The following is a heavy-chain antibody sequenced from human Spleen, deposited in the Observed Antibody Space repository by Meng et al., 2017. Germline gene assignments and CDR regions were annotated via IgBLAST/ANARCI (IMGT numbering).Heavy chain of an antibody. D-gene: IGHD2-2*01. J-gene: IGHJ4*02. V-gene: IGHV3-7*03. CDR1: GFTFSSYW. Sequence: GGSLRLSCAASGFTFSSYWMSWVRQAPGKGLEWVANIKQDGSEKYYVDSVKGRFTISRDNAKNSLYLQMNSLRAEDTAVYYCARGLLVPAAMFGFYFDSWGQGTLVTVSS. CDR2: IKQDGSEK. CDR3: ARGLLVPAAMFGFYFDS.